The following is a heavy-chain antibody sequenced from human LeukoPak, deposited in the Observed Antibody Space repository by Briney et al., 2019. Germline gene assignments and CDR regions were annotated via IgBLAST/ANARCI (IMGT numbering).Heavy chain of an antibody. D-gene: IGHD6-13*01. CDR1: GFTFSKYW. Sequence: GGSLRLSCAASGFTFSKYWMHWVRQAPGKGLVWVSRINNDGSSTTYADSVRGRFTISRDSAKDTLFVQMNSLKAEDTAVYYCVRAGSSSSPLNYGMDVWGQGTTVTVSS. CDR2: INNDGSST. V-gene: IGHV3-74*01. CDR3: VRAGSSSSPLNYGMDV. J-gene: IGHJ6*02.